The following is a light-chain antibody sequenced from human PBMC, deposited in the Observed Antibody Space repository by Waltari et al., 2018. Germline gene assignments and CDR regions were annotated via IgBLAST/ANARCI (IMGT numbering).Light chain of an antibody. CDR3: LQRSNWPPT. CDR1: QSVGNS. J-gene: IGKJ4*01. CDR2: NAS. Sequence: EIILTQSPATLSLSPGDRATLSCRASQSVGNSLSWYQQKPGQAPRPLIYNASTRPTGIPARFGGSGSGTDFTLTIGSLEPEDFAVYFCLQRSNWPPTFGGGTTVEIK. V-gene: IGKV3-11*01.